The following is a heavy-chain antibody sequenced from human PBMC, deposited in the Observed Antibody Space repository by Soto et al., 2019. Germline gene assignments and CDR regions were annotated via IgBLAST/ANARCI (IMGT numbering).Heavy chain of an antibody. J-gene: IGHJ4*02. CDR1: GFNFSSYE. CDR2: ISSSGDTI. CDR3: AREPYYYDSSGYPGYFDF. V-gene: IGHV3-48*03. Sequence: PGGSLRLSCAASGFNFSSYEMNWVRQAPGKGLEWVSYISSSGDTIYSADSVKGRFTISRDNAKNSLYLQMNSLRVEDTAVYYCAREPYYYDSSGYPGYFDFWGQGIPVTVSS. D-gene: IGHD3-22*01.